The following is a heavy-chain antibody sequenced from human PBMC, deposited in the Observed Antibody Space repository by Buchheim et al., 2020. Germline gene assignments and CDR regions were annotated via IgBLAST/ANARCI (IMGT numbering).Heavy chain of an antibody. CDR2: IYYSGST. CDR3: ARHEKGYTYYYGMDV. D-gene: IGHD2-2*02. J-gene: IGHJ6*02. V-gene: IGHV4-39*01. Sequence: QLQLQESGPGLVKPSETLSLTCTVSGGSISSSSYYWGWIRQPPGNGLEWIGSIYYSGSTYYNPSLKSRVTISVNTSKNQFSLKLSSVTAADTAVYYCARHEKGYTYYYGMDVWGQGTT. CDR1: GGSISSSSYY.